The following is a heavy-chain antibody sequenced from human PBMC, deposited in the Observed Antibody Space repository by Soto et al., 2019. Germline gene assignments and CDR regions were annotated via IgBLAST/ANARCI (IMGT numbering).Heavy chain of an antibody. CDR2: IYYSGST. J-gene: IGHJ6*02. Sequence: QVQLQESGPGLVKPSQTLSLTCTVSGGSISSGGYYWSWIRQHPGKGLEWIGYIYYSGSTYYNPSLKSGVTISVDPSKTQCSLKLSSVTAADTAVYYCARVCGGDCHYGMDVWGQGTTVTVSS. CDR3: ARVCGGDCHYGMDV. V-gene: IGHV4-31*03. D-gene: IGHD2-21*02. CDR1: GGSISSGGYY.